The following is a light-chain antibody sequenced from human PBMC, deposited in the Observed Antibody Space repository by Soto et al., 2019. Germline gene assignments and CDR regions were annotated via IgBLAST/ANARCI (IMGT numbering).Light chain of an antibody. CDR3: QQYGRSPPFT. V-gene: IGKV3-20*01. J-gene: IGKJ2*01. CDR2: GAS. CDR1: QSVSSSY. Sequence: ELVLTQSPGTLSLSPGERATLSCRASQSVSSSYVAWYQQKPGQAPRLLIYGASNRATGIPDRFSGSGSGTDFTLTISRLEPEDCAVYFCQQYGRSPPFTFGQGTKVEIK.